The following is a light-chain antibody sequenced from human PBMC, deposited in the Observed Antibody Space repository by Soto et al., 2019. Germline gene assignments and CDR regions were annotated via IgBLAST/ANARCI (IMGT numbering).Light chain of an antibody. CDR1: SSDVGGYNY. V-gene: IGLV2-8*01. CDR3: SSYAGSNKYV. Sequence: QSALTQPPSASGSPGQSVTISCTGTSSDVGGYNYVSWYQQHPGKAPKLIIYEVSKRPSGVPDRFSGSKSGNTASLIVSGLQAEDEDDYYCSSYAGSNKYVLGTGTKLTVL. J-gene: IGLJ1*01. CDR2: EVS.